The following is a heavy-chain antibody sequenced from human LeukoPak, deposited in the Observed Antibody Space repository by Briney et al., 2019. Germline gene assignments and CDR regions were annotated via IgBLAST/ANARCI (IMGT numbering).Heavy chain of an antibody. J-gene: IGHJ4*02. CDR2: INPNSGGT. CDR1: GYTFTGYY. CDR3: ARRGDGYNLFDY. Sequence: ASVKVSCKASGYTFTGYYIHWVRQAPGQGLEWMGWINPNSGGTNYAQKFQGRVTMTRDTSISTAYMELSRLRSDDTAVYYCARRGDGYNLFDYWGQGTLVTVSS. D-gene: IGHD5-24*01. V-gene: IGHV1-2*02.